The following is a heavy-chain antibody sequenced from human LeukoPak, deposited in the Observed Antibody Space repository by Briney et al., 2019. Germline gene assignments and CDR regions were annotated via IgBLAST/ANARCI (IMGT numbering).Heavy chain of an antibody. CDR1: GGTFSSYA. D-gene: IGHD3-3*01. V-gene: IGHV1-69*01. J-gene: IGHJ4*02. Sequence: SVKVSCKASGGTFSSYAISWVQQAPGQGLEWMGGIIPIFGTANYAQKFQGRVTITADESTSTAYMELSSLRSEDTAVYYCARGRPTQLRFLEWLLLGWGQGTLVTDSS. CDR3: ARGRPTQLRFLEWLLLG. CDR2: IIPIFGTA.